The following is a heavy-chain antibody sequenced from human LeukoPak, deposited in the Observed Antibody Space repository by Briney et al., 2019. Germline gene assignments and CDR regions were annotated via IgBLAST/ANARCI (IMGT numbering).Heavy chain of an antibody. V-gene: IGHV3-7*01. Sequence: PGRSLRLSCGASGFTFRDYWMSWVRQAPGKGLEWVANIQSDGNERNYIDSVQGRFTISRDNAKTSLYLQMNSLRAEDTAVYYCARDSAVATYYGVDVWGQGTTVTVSS. J-gene: IGHJ6*02. CDR2: IQSDGNER. CDR1: GFTFRDYW. CDR3: ARDSAVATYYGVDV. D-gene: IGHD6-19*01.